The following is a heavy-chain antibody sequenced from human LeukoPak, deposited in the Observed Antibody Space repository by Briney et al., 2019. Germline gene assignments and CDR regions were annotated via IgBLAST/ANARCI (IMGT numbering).Heavy chain of an antibody. V-gene: IGHV3-7*01. D-gene: IGHD6-19*01. CDR3: ARPSSGWWRAFDI. CDR2: IKQDGSEK. Sequence: GGSLRLSCAASGFTFSSYWMSWVRQAPGKGLEWVANIKQDGSEKYYVDSVKGRFTISRDNAKNSLYLQMNSLRAEDTAVYYCARPSSGWWRAFDIWGQGTMVTVSS. CDR1: GFTFSSYW. J-gene: IGHJ3*02.